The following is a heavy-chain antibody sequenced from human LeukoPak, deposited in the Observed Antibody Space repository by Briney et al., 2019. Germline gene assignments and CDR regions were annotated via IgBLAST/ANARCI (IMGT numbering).Heavy chain of an antibody. Sequence: GGSLRLSCAASGFTFSSYTMSLVRQAPGKGLEWVSTITTSDGNTYYADSVKGRFTVSRDNSKNTLFLQMNSLRAEDTAVYYCAKDGGLWVSAHWGDSWGRGTLVTVSS. CDR3: AKDGGLWVSAHWGDS. D-gene: IGHD7-27*01. V-gene: IGHV3-23*01. J-gene: IGHJ4*02. CDR1: GFTFSSYT. CDR2: ITTSDGNT.